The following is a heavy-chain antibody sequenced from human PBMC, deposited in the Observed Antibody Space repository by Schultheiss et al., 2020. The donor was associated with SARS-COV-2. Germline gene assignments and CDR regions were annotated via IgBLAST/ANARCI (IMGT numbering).Heavy chain of an antibody. J-gene: IGHJ4*02. CDR1: GGSFRGYY. CDR2: ISSSGSTI. V-gene: IGHV3-11*01. CDR3: ARASPYFDY. Sequence: LSLTCAVYGGSFRGYYWNWIRQPPGKGLEWVSYISSSGSTIYYADSVKGRFTISRDNAKNSLYLQMNSLRAGDTAVYYCARASPYFDYWGQGALVTVSS.